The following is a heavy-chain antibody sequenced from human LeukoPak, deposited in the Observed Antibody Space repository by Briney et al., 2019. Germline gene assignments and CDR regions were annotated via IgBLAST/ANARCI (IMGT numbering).Heavy chain of an antibody. Sequence: PGRSLRLSCAASGVTFSNYGMHWVRQAPGKGLEWVALMSKDGIKTYYADSVKGRFTISRDISKNTLYLQMNSLRAEDTALYFCAKSSGFGGLFDSWGQGTRVTVSS. CDR2: MSKDGIKT. CDR3: AKSSGFGGLFDS. J-gene: IGHJ4*02. V-gene: IGHV3-30*18. D-gene: IGHD3-10*01. CDR1: GVTFSNYG.